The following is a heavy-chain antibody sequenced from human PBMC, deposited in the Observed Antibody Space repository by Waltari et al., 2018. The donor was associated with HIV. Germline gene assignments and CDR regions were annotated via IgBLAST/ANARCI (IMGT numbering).Heavy chain of an antibody. V-gene: IGHV3-7*02. J-gene: IGHJ4*02. CDR3: ADTNGFPQ. D-gene: IGHD2-2*03. Sequence: EVHLVESGGRLVQPGGYLSLPCAVSRLPFSNFWMTCSRQAPGKRLKGVTAMSQDGNAKHNADSVEGRVTISRDNARNSLYLQMDSLRVEDTAVYYCADTNGFPQWGQGTLGTVSS. CDR2: MSQDGNAK. CDR1: RLPFSNFW.